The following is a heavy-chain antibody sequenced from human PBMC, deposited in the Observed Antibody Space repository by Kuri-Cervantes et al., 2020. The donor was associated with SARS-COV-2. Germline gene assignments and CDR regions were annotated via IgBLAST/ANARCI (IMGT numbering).Heavy chain of an antibody. Sequence: NVSCKGSGYSFTSYWLGWVRQTPGKGLEWMGIIYPGYSDTRYSPSFQGQVTISANKSISTAYLQWSSLKASDNAMYYCARRGGSSSNFDYWGQGTLVTVSS. V-gene: IGHV5-51*01. CDR3: ARRGGSSSNFDY. CDR2: IYPGYSDT. J-gene: IGHJ4*02. CDR1: GYSFTSYW. D-gene: IGHD6-13*01.